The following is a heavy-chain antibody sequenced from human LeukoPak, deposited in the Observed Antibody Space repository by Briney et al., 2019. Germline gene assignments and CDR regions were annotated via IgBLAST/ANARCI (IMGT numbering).Heavy chain of an antibody. CDR1: GFTFDDYA. J-gene: IGHJ4*02. CDR2: ISWNSGSI. Sequence: PGGSLRLSCAASGFTFDDYAMHWVRQAPGKGLEWVSGISWNSGSIGYADSVKGRFTISRDNAKNSLYLQMNSLRAEDTALYYCATSQIYCTNGVCSKSFDYWGQGTLVTVSS. V-gene: IGHV3-9*01. CDR3: ATSQIYCTNGVCSKSFDY. D-gene: IGHD2-8*01.